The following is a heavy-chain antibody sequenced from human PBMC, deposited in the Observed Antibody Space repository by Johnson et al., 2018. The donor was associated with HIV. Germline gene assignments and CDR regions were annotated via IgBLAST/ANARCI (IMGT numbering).Heavy chain of an antibody. CDR1: GFTFITYA. CDR2: VSGSGAST. V-gene: IGHV3-23*04. D-gene: IGHD5-18*01. Sequence: VQLVESGGGVVHPGRSLRLSCAASGFTFITYAMSWVRQAPGKGLEWVSSVSGSGASTYYADSVKGRFTISRDNSKNAVYLQMNSLRAEDTAVYYCAKDRLAMGILDIWGQGTVVTVSS. CDR3: AKDRLAMGILDI. J-gene: IGHJ3*02.